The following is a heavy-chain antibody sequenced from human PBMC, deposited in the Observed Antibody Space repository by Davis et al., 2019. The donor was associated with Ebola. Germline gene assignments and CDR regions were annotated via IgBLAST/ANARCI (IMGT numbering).Heavy chain of an antibody. Sequence: SSVKVSLKACCCTFSSYTTSWVRQAPGQGLEWMGRIIPILGIANYAQKFQGRVTITADKSTSTAYMELSSLRSEDTAVYYCARGRRELRYYYYGMDVWGQGTTVTVSS. CDR1: CCTFSSYT. V-gene: IGHV1-69*02. CDR3: ARGRRELRYYYYGMDV. D-gene: IGHD1-7*01. CDR2: IIPILGIA. J-gene: IGHJ6*02.